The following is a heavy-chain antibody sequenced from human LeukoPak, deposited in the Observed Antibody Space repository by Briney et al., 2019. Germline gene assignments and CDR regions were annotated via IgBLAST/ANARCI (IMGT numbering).Heavy chain of an antibody. CDR3: ARETDIVVVPADYYYYGMDV. CDR2: ISGSAGDT. D-gene: IGHD2-2*01. J-gene: IGHJ6*02. Sequence: GGSLRLSCAASGFTFSNYAMSWVRQAPGKGLEWVSAISGSAGDTYYADSVKGRFTISRDNAKNSLYLQMNSLRAEDTAVYYCARETDIVVVPADYYYYGMDVWGQGTTVTVSS. V-gene: IGHV3-23*01. CDR1: GFTFSNYA.